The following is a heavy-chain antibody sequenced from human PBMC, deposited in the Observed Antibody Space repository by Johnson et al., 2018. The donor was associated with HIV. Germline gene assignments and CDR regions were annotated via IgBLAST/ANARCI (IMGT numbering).Heavy chain of an antibody. V-gene: IGHV3-30-3*02. CDR1: GFTFSSYV. Sequence: QVQLVESGGGVVQPGRSLRLSCAASGFTFSSYVMHWVRQAPGKGLEWVAVISYDGSNKYYADSVKGRFSTSRDNSKNTMYLQMNRLRPEDTAVYYCAKTLGYDSSDYHDGFDIWGHGTMVTVSS. J-gene: IGHJ3*02. CDR3: AKTLGYDSSDYHDGFDI. D-gene: IGHD3-22*01. CDR2: ISYDGSNK.